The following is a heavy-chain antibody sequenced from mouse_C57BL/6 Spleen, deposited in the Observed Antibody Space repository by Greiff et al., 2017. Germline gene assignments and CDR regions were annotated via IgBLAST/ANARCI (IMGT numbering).Heavy chain of an antibody. V-gene: IGHV7-3*01. CDR2: IRNKANGYTT. D-gene: IGHD2-1*01. Sequence: EVKLMESGGGLVQPGGSLSLSCAASGFTFTDYYMSWVRQPPGKALEWLGFIRNKANGYTTEYSASVKGRFTISRDNSQSILYLQMNALGAEDSATYYCASYGNYVFTYWGQGTLVTVSA. CDR1: GFTFTDYY. CDR3: ASYGNYVFTY. J-gene: IGHJ3*01.